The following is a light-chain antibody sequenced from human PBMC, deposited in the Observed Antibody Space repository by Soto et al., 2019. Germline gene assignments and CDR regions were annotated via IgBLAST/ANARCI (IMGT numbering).Light chain of an antibody. Sequence: DIQMTQSPSTLSSSVVDRVPITCRASQSISSWLAWYQQKPGKAPNLLIYKASILERGVQSRFSGSGSGTEFTLTISSLQPDDFANYYCQQYKTYWTVGHGNKVDIK. CDR3: QQYKTYWT. V-gene: IGKV1-5*03. CDR1: QSISSW. J-gene: IGKJ1*01. CDR2: KAS.